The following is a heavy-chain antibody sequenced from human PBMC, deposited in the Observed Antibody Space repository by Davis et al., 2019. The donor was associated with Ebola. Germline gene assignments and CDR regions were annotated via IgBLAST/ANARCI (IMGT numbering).Heavy chain of an antibody. CDR3: ARLLYYFDSSGDYSY. V-gene: IGHV4-39*02. J-gene: IGHJ4*02. Sequence: PSETLSLTCTVSGASVSSRDYYWAWIRQPPGKGLEWIGTVYYTGNTYYNPSLMSRVTVSVDTSKNHFSLWLTSMTAADTAVYYCARLLYYFDSSGDYSYWGQGTLVTVPS. CDR2: VYYTGNT. D-gene: IGHD3-22*01. CDR1: GASVSSRDYY.